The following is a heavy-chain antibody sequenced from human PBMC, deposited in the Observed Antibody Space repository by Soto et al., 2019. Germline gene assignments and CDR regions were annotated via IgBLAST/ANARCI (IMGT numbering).Heavy chain of an antibody. CDR1: GGTFSSYT. CDR3: ARVLTPGLDAFDI. CDR2: IIPILGIA. Sequence: GASVKVSCKASGGTFSSYTISWVRQAPGQGLEWMGRIIPILGIANYAQKFQGRVTITADKSTSTAYMELSSLRSEDTAVHYCARVLTPGLDAFDIWGQGTMGTVSS. D-gene: IGHD3-16*01. J-gene: IGHJ3*02. V-gene: IGHV1-69*02.